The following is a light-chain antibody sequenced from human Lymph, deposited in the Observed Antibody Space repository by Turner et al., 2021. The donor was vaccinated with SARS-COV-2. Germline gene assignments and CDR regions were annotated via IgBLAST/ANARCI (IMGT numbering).Light chain of an antibody. V-gene: IGKV3-20*01. CDR3: QQYGSSPTWT. CDR1: QSVSSNY. CDR2: GAS. Sequence: EIVLTQSPGTLSLSPGERATLSCRASQSVSSNYLAWYQQKPGQAPRLLIYGASSRATGIPDRFSGSGSGTDFTLTISILEPEDFAVYYCQQYGSSPTWTFGQGTKVEIK. J-gene: IGKJ1*01.